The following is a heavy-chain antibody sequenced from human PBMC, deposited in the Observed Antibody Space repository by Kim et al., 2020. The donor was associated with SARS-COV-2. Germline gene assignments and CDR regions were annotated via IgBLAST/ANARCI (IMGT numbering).Heavy chain of an antibody. Sequence: GGSLRLSCAASGFTFSDYYMSWIRQAPGKGLEWVSYISSSSSYTNYADSVKGRFTISRDNAKNSLYLQMNSLRAEDTAMYYCARVRFSAAAGNNWFDPWGQGTLVAVSS. CDR2: ISSSSSYT. D-gene: IGHD6-13*01. V-gene: IGHV3-11*05. J-gene: IGHJ5*02. CDR3: ARVRFSAAAGNNWFDP. CDR1: GFTFSDYY.